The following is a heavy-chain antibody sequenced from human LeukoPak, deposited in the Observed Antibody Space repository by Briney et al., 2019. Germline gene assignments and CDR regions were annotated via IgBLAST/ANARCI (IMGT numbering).Heavy chain of an antibody. CDR3: ARSVAGSSSFYYMDV. CDR1: GGSIRGHY. J-gene: IGHJ6*03. CDR2: VFLSGTT. V-gene: IGHV4-59*11. Sequence: SETLSVTCTVPGGSIRGHYWSWIRRPPGRGLEWIAYVFLSGTTNYKQSLKSRVSLSRDISKNHYSLKMTSVTSADTAVYYCARSVAGSSSFYYMDVWGNGTTVTVSS. D-gene: IGHD6-25*01.